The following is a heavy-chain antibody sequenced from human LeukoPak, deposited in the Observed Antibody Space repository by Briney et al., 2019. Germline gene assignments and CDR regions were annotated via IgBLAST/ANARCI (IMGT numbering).Heavy chain of an antibody. Sequence: GGSLRLSCAASGFTFSSYAMSWVRQAPGKGLEWVSTISGSGGSTYYADSVKGRFTISRDNAKNSLYLQMNSLRAEDTAVYYCTRDWRYYGSGAASYWGQGTLVTVSS. CDR1: GFTFSSYA. CDR2: ISGSGGST. CDR3: TRDWRYYGSGAASY. V-gene: IGHV3-23*01. J-gene: IGHJ4*02. D-gene: IGHD3-10*01.